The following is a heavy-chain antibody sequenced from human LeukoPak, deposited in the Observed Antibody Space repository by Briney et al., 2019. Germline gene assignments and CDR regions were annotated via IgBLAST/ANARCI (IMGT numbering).Heavy chain of an antibody. V-gene: IGHV1-2*02. CDR2: INPKSGGT. CDR1: GYTFSGYY. D-gene: IGHD1-26*01. J-gene: IGHJ4*02. CDR3: ARDPGELPRRYYFDY. Sequence: ASVKVSCKASGYTFSGYYMHWVRQAPGQGLEWMGWINPKSGGTNEAQKFHDRVTMTRATSISPAYMELSRLRSDDTAVYYCARDPGELPRRYYFDYWGQGTLVTVSS.